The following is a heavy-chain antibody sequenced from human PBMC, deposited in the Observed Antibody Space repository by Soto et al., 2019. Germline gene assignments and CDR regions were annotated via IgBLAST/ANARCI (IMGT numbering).Heavy chain of an antibody. V-gene: IGHV4-34*01. CDR1: GGSFSGYY. CDR3: AGVTWRKRYYDILTGYPPSYYYYYYMDV. CDR2: INHSGST. D-gene: IGHD3-9*01. J-gene: IGHJ6*03. Sequence: PSETLSLTCAVYGGSFSGYYWSWIRQPPGKGLEWIGEINHSGSTNYNPSLKSRVTISVDTSKNQFSLKLSSVTAADTAVYYCAGVTWRKRYYDILTGYPPSYYYYYYMDVWGKGTTVTVSS.